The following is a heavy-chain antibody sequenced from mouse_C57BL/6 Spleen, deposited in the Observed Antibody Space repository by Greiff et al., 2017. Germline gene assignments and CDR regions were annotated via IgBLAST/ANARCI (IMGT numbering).Heavy chain of an antibody. V-gene: IGHV14-4*01. J-gene: IGHJ4*01. D-gene: IGHD2-1*01. CDR3: TTSDGNYGYAMDY. CDR2: IDPENGDT. CDR1: GFNIKDDY. Sequence: EVQLQESGAELVRPGASVKLSCTASGFNIKDDYMHWVKQRPEQGLEGIGWIDPENGDTEYASKFQGKATITADTSSNTAYLQLSSLTSEDTAVYYCTTSDGNYGYAMDYWGQGTSVTVSS.